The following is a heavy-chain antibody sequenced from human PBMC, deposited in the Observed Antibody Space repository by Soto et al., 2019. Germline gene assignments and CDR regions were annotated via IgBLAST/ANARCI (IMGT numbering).Heavy chain of an antibody. CDR1: GFTFSSYA. CDR3: ARDLLYLSGDAYYYYFGIDV. CDR2: ISYDGSNK. Sequence: GGSLRLSCAASGFTFSSYAMHWVRQAPGKGLEWVAVISYDGSNKYYADSVKGRFTISRDNSKNTLYLQMNSLRAEDTAVYYCARDLLYLSGDAYYYYFGIDVWRQATT. V-gene: IGHV3-30-3*01. J-gene: IGHJ6*01. D-gene: IGHD2-15*01.